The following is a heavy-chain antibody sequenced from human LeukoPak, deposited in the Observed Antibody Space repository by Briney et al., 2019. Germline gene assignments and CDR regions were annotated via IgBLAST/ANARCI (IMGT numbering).Heavy chain of an antibody. J-gene: IGHJ4*02. V-gene: IGHV1-2*04. CDR1: GYTFTGYY. D-gene: IGHD1-14*01. CDR2: INPNSGGT. Sequence: VASVKVSCKASGYTFTGYYMHWVRQAPGQGLEWMGWINPNSGGTNYAQKFQGWFTMTRDTSISTAYMELSRLRSDDTAVYYCAREYHRWEPGYFDYWGQGTLVTVSS. CDR3: AREYHRWEPGYFDY.